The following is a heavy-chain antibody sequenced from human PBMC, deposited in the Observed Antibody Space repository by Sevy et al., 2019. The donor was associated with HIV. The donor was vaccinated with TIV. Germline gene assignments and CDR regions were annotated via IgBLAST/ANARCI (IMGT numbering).Heavy chain of an antibody. D-gene: IGHD1-26*01. V-gene: IGHV4-39*01. CDR2: IYYSGST. CDR1: GGSISSSSYY. J-gene: IGHJ4*02. Sequence: SETLSLTCTVSGGSISSSSYYWGWIRQPPGKGLEWIGSIYYSGSTYYNPSLKSRVTISVDTSKSQFSLKLSSVTAADTAVYYCARHSSPQWELHPNFDYWGQGTLVTVSS. CDR3: ARHSSPQWELHPNFDY.